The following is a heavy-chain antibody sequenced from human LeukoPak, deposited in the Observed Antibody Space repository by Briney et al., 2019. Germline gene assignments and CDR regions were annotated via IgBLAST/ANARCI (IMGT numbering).Heavy chain of an antibody. Sequence: GGSLRLSCAASGFTFSYYEMNWVRQAPGEGLEWVSYISNSGTTIYYADSVKGRFTISRDNAKISLYLQMNSLRAEDTAVYYCARGGCSSSWYRVNAFDIWGQGTMVTVSS. CDR2: ISNSGTTI. V-gene: IGHV3-48*03. J-gene: IGHJ3*02. CDR1: GFTFSYYE. D-gene: IGHD6-13*01. CDR3: ARGGCSSSWYRVNAFDI.